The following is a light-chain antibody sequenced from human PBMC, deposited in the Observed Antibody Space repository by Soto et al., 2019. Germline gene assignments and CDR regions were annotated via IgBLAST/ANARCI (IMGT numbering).Light chain of an antibody. V-gene: IGKV1-33*01. Sequence: IQLTQSPSSLSSSVGEIFTITCRSSQDIDNYLNWYQHRPGEAPKLLIYAASYLETGVPARFSGSGSGTDFSFTITSLQPEDSATYYCQQYDTRPTMTFGQGTRLEI. J-gene: IGKJ5*01. CDR3: QQYDTRPTMT. CDR2: AAS. CDR1: QDIDNY.